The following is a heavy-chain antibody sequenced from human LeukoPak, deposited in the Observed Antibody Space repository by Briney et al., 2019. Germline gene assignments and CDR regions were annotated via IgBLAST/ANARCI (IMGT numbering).Heavy chain of an antibody. Sequence: GGSLRLSCAASGFTFRSYEMNWVRQAPGKGLGWVSYISSSGSTIYYADSVKGRFTISRDNAKNSLYLQMNSLRAEDTAVYYCAELGITMIGGVWGKGTTVTISS. D-gene: IGHD3-10*02. CDR3: AELGITMIGGV. CDR1: GFTFRSYE. V-gene: IGHV3-48*03. CDR2: ISSSGSTI. J-gene: IGHJ6*04.